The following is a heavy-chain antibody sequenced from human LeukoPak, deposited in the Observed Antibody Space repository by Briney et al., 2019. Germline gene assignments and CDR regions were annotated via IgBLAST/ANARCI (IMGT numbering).Heavy chain of an antibody. D-gene: IGHD3-16*01. Sequence: SVKVSCKASGGTFSSYAISWVRQAPGQGLEWMGGIIPIFGTANYTQKFQGRVTITTDESTSTAYMELSSLRSEDTAVYYCARVWGLRLGEFEDNWFDPWGQGTLVTVSS. CDR2: IIPIFGTA. CDR3: ARVWGLRLGEFEDNWFDP. J-gene: IGHJ5*02. CDR1: GGTFSSYA. V-gene: IGHV1-69*05.